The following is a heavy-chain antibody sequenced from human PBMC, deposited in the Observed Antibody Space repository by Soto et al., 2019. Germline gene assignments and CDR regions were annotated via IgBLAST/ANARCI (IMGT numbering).Heavy chain of an antibody. V-gene: IGHV3-48*02. CDR3: ARDARNADYDY. Sequence: EVQLVESGGGLVQPGGSLKLSCAVSGFTFSSHAMNWVRQAPGKGLEWVAYIHGTRSIIYYADSVKGRFTISRDNAKNSLYLQMDSLRDEDTALYYCARDARNADYDYWGQGTLVSVSS. CDR1: GFTFSSHA. D-gene: IGHD3-16*01. CDR2: IHGTRSII. J-gene: IGHJ4*02.